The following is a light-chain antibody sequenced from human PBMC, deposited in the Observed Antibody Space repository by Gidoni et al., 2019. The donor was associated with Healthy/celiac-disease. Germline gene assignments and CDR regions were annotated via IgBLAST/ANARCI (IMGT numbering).Light chain of an antibody. CDR2: AAS. V-gene: IGKV1-39*01. CDR3: QQSYSTPPWT. CDR1: QSIHSY. Sequence: IQMTQSTSSLSASVGDRVTINCRASQSIHSYLNWYQQKTGKAANLLIYAASSLQSGVPSMFSGSGSGTDFTLTISSLQPEDFATYYCQQSYSTPPWTFGQGTKVEIK. J-gene: IGKJ1*01.